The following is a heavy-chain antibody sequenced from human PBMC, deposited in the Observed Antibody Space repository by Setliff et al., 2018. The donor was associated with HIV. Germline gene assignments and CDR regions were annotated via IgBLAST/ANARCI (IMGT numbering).Heavy chain of an antibody. Sequence: SETLSLTCTVSGGSFSSTTYSWGWIRQPPGMGLEWIGSIHSSGTADYNPSLKSRVAMSVDTSRSQFSLKLRSVTAADTAVYYCARVIGSPAGPPYYYYYYMDVWGKGTTVTVSS. J-gene: IGHJ6*03. D-gene: IGHD2-2*01. CDR1: GGSFSSTTYS. CDR3: ARVIGSPAGPPYYYYYYMDV. CDR2: IHSSGTA. V-gene: IGHV4-39*01.